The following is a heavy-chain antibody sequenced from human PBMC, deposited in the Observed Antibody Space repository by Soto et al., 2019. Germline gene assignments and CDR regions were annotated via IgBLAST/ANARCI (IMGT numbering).Heavy chain of an antibody. D-gene: IGHD2-2*01. J-gene: IGHJ6*03. V-gene: IGHV1-8*01. CDR2: MNPNSGNT. CDR1: GYTFTSYD. Sequence: ASVKVSCKASGYTFTSYDINWVRQAIGQGLEWMGWMNPNSGNTGYAQKFQGRVTMTRNTSISTAYMELSSLRSEDTAVYYCARVQYCSSTSCYVHYYYYMDVWGKGTTVTVSS. CDR3: ARVQYCSSTSCYVHYYYYMDV.